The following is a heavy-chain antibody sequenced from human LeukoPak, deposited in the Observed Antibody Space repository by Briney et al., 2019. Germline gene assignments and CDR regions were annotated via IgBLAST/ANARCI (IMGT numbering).Heavy chain of an antibody. CDR1: GFTVSGNY. V-gene: IGHV3-66*01. CDR2: LYSGGSA. CDR3: ASGYSGYDPFDY. J-gene: IGHJ4*02. Sequence: GGSLRLSCAVSGFTVSGNYMSWVRQAPGKGLEWVSVLYSGGSAYYADSVEGRFTISRDNSKNTLYLQMNSLRAEDTAVYYCASGYSGYDPFDYWGQGTLVTVSS. D-gene: IGHD5-12*01.